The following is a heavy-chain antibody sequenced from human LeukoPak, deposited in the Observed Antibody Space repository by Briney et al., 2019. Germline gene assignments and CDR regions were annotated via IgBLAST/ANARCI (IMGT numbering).Heavy chain of an antibody. Sequence: SETLSLTCTVSGGSISSYYWSWIRQPPGKGLEWIGYIYYSGSTNYNPSLKSRVTISVDTSKNQFSLKLSSVTAADTAVYYCARVDTAMSRGDYWGQGTLVTVSS. V-gene: IGHV4-59*01. CDR2: IYYSGST. CDR3: ARVDTAMSRGDY. D-gene: IGHD5-18*01. CDR1: GGSISSYY. J-gene: IGHJ4*02.